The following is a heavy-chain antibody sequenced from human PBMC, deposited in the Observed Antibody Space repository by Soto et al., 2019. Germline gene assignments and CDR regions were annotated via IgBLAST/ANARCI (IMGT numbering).Heavy chain of an antibody. J-gene: IGHJ6*02. CDR1: GGTFSSYA. D-gene: IGHD6-13*01. CDR3: ARGKQQPYYYYGMDV. V-gene: IGHV1-69*13. Sequence: ASVKVPCKASGGTFSSYAISWVRQAPGQGLEWMGGIIPIFGTANYAQKFQGRVTITADESTSTAYMELSSLRSEDTAVYYCARGKQQPYYYYGMDVWGHWTTVTVSS. CDR2: IIPIFGTA.